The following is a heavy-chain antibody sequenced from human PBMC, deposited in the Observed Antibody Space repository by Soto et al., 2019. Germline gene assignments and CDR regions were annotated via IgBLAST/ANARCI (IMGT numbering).Heavy chain of an antibody. CDR2: ISVTGGT. CDR3: AKSLDTATSFDY. V-gene: IGHV3-23*01. Sequence: GGSLRLSCAASGFTFSSYAMNWVRQAPGKGPEWVSHISVTGGTYYADSVKGRFTISRDNSKNTLFLQMNSLRAEDTALYYCAKSLDTATSFDYWGQGTPVTVSS. J-gene: IGHJ4*02. CDR1: GFTFSSYA.